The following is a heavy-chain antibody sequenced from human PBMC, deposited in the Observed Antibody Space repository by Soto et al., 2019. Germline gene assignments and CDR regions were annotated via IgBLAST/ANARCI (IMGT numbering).Heavy chain of an antibody. CDR2: LNPNTGNS. CDR1: GYTFTSYD. J-gene: IGHJ4*02. CDR3: ARRAETNGWNGFGADKYYFDF. Sequence: QVQLVQSGAEVRKPGASVKVSCEASGYTFTSYDIYWVRQATGQGLEWMGWLNPNTGNSGYAQKFQGRITVTSDTSINTGHMELSSLRSADTAVYYCARRAETNGWNGFGADKYYFDFWGQGTLVTVSS. V-gene: IGHV1-8*01. D-gene: IGHD1-1*01.